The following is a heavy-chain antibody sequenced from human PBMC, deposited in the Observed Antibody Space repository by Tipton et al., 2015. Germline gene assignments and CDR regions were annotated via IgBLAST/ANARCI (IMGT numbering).Heavy chain of an antibody. J-gene: IGHJ4*02. CDR3: ARDVYSSGWYCLDY. CDR2: ISTYIGNT. Sequence: QLVQSGAEVKKPGASVKVSCTASGYTFTSYGISWVRQAPGQGLEWMGWISTYIGNTDYAQKLQGRVTMTTDTSTSTAYMELRSLRSDDTAVYYCARDVYSSGWYCLDYWGQGTLVTVSS. CDR1: GYTFTSYG. V-gene: IGHV1-18*01. D-gene: IGHD6-19*01.